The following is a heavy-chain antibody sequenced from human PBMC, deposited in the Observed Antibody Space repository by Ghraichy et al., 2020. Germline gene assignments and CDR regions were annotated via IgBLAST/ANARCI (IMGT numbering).Heavy chain of an antibody. D-gene: IGHD6-6*01. CDR1: GGSISSGRYF. J-gene: IGHJ5*02. CDR2: IYTSGSS. Sequence: SQTLSLTCTVSGGSISSGRYFWIWFRQPAGKGLEWIGRIYTSGSSNYNPSLKSRVTISLDTSKNQFSLGLTSVTAADTAVYYCARNLPGTSSWSLGQGTLVTVSS. CDR3: ARNLPGTSSWS. V-gene: IGHV4-61*02.